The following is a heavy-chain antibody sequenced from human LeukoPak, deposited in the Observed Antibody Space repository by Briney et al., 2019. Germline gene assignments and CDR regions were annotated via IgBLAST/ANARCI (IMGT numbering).Heavy chain of an antibody. CDR2: IKTKGEGGTV. Sequence: PGGSLRLSCATSGFTFSDAWMTWVRQAQGKGLEWVGRIKTKGEGGTVDYAAPVKGRFTISRDDSKNTFYLQMNSLETEDTAMYYCMSDLDNWGQGTPVTVSS. CDR3: MSDLDN. V-gene: IGHV3-15*01. CDR1: GFTFSDAW. J-gene: IGHJ4*02.